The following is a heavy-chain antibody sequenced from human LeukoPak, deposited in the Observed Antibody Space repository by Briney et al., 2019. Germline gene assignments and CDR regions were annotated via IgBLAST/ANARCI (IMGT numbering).Heavy chain of an antibody. Sequence: PSETLSLTCTVSGGSISSYYWSWIRQPPGKGLEWIGYIYYSGSTNYNPSLKSRVTISVDTSKNQFSLKLSSVTAADTAVYYCARHFQTGAFDIWGQGTMVTVSS. CDR3: ARHFQTGAFDI. CDR2: IYYSGST. CDR1: GGSISSYY. V-gene: IGHV4-59*08. D-gene: IGHD3-10*01. J-gene: IGHJ3*02.